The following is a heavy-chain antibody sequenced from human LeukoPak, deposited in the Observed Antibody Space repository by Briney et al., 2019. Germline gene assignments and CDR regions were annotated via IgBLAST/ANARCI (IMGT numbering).Heavy chain of an antibody. CDR1: GGTFSSYA. V-gene: IGHV1-69*13. D-gene: IGHD3-3*01. J-gene: IGHJ4*02. CDR2: IIPIFGTA. CDR3: ARESPPGRGDFWSGYFDY. Sequence: ASVKVSCKASGGTFSSYAISWVRQAPGQGLEWMGGIIPIFGTANYAQKFQGRVTITADESTSTAYMELSSLRSEDTAVYYCARESPPGRGDFWSGYFDYWGRGTLVTVSS.